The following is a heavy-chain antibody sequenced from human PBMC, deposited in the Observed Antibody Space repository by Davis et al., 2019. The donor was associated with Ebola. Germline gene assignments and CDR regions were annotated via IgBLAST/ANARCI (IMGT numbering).Heavy chain of an antibody. CDR2: IYYSGST. CDR3: ARVRRSGSYYGDFGTYDY. CDR1: GGSISSYY. V-gene: IGHV4-59*01. J-gene: IGHJ4*02. D-gene: IGHD1-26*01. Sequence: MPGGSLRLSCTVSGGSISSYYWRWIWQPPGKGLERIGNIYYSGSTNYNPSLKSRVTISADTSKNQFSLKLSSVTAADTAVYYCARVRRSGSYYGDFGTYDYWGQGTLVTVSS.